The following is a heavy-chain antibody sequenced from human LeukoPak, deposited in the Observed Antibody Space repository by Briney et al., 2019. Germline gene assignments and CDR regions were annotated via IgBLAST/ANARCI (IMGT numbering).Heavy chain of an antibody. CDR1: GYTFTNYY. Sequence: ASMKVSCKASGYTFTNYYISWVRQAPGQGLEWMGWINPNSGGAIYTQEFQGRVTMTRDTSSNTAYMQLSRLAPDDAAVYYCARVFAPSDSSGYYLKYWGQGTLVTVSS. J-gene: IGHJ4*02. V-gene: IGHV1-2*02. CDR3: ARVFAPSDSSGYYLKY. CDR2: INPNSGGA. D-gene: IGHD3-22*01.